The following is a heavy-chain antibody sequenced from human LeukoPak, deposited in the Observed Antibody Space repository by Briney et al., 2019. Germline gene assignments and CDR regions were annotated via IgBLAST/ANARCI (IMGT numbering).Heavy chain of an antibody. Sequence: GGSLRRSCAASGFTFSSYSMNWVRQAPGKGLEWVSSISSSSSYIYYADPVKGRFTISRDNAKNSLYLQMNSLRAEDTAVYYCARDPDYYDTSGNFDYWGQGTLVTVSS. CDR2: ISSSSSYI. CDR1: GFTFSSYS. V-gene: IGHV3-21*01. CDR3: ARDPDYYDTSGNFDY. D-gene: IGHD3-22*01. J-gene: IGHJ4*02.